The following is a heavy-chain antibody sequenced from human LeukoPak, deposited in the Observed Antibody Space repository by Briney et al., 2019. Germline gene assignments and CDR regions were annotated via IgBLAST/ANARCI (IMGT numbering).Heavy chain of an antibody. J-gene: IGHJ6*03. V-gene: IGHV3-30*02. CDR2: IRYDGSNK. CDR1: GFTFSSYG. CDR3: ARDPPTPPHYYYYMDV. Sequence: SGGSLRLSCAASGFTFSSYGMYWVRQAPGKGLEWVAFIRYDGSNKYYADSVKGRFTISRDNSKNTLYLQMKSLRAEDTAVYYCARDPPTPPHYYYYMDVWGKGTTVTVSS.